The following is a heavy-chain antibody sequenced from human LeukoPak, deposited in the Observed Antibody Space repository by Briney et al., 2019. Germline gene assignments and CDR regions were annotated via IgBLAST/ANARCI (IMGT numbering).Heavy chain of an antibody. J-gene: IGHJ4*02. Sequence: ASVKVSCKASGYTFTIYYIHWVRQAPGQGLEWMGIINPSGGSTSYTQKFQGRLTMTRDMSTSTVYMELSSLKSEDTAVYYCAVESSGIAVAGTYYFDYWGQGTLVTVSS. CDR3: AVESSGIAVAGTYYFDY. CDR2: INPSGGST. CDR1: GYTFTIYY. D-gene: IGHD6-19*01. V-gene: IGHV1-46*01.